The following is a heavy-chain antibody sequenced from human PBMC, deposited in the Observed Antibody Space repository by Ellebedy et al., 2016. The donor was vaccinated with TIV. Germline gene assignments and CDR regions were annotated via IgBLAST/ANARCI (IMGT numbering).Heavy chain of an antibody. D-gene: IGHD1-26*01. CDR2: INGRGDGT. CDR3: ARGSEEWDVSGFDY. J-gene: IGHJ4*02. V-gene: IGHV3-23*01. CDR1: GFTFNNYA. Sequence: PGGSLRLSCAASGFTFNNYAMNWVRQAPGKGLEWVSTINGRGDGTYYADSVKGRFTISRDNSKNTLHLQMNSLRVEETAVYYCARGSEEWDVSGFDYWGRGTLVTVSS.